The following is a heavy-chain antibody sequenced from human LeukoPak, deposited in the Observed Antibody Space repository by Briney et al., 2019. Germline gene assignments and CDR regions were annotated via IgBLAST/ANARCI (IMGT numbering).Heavy chain of an antibody. D-gene: IGHD4-17*01. CDR3: ARGFRSYGDYVIDY. V-gene: IGHV4-59*01. CDR1: GGSISSYS. CDR2: IYYSGST. Sequence: SETLSLTCTVSGGSISSYSWGWIRQPPGKGLGWIGYIYYSGSTNYSPSLKSRVTISVDTSKNQFSLKLSSVTAADTAVYYCARGFRSYGDYVIDYWGQGTLVTVSS. J-gene: IGHJ4*02.